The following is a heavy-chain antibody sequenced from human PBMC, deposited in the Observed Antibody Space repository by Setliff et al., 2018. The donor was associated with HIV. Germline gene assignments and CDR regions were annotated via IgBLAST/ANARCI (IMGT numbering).Heavy chain of an antibody. Sequence: GASVKVSCQASGYTFTSYGITWVRQAPGQGLEGMGWISGYNGNTDYAQNLQGRVTMTTDTSTSTAYMELRSLRSDDTAVYYCARAYPWGYVDYYYMDVWGKGTTVTVSS. CDR1: GYTFTSYG. J-gene: IGHJ6*03. CDR3: ARAYPWGYVDYYYMDV. CDR2: ISGYNGNT. V-gene: IGHV1-18*01. D-gene: IGHD3-16*01.